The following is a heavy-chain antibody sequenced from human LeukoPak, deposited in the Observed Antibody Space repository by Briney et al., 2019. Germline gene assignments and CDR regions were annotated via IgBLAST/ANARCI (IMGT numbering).Heavy chain of an antibody. CDR1: GFTFSSYA. D-gene: IGHD6-25*01. Sequence: GRSLRLSCAASGFTFSSYAMHWVRQAPGKGLEWVAVISYDGSNKYYADSVKGRFTISRDNSKNTLYLQMNSLRAEDTAVYYCARSGPRGYSSGESLDCWGQGTLVTVSS. CDR3: ARSGPRGYSSGESLDC. CDR2: ISYDGSNK. J-gene: IGHJ4*02. V-gene: IGHV3-30*04.